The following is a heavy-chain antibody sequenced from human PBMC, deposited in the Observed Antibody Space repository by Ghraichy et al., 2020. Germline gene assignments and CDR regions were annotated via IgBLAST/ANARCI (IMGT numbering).Heavy chain of an antibody. CDR1: GGSFSGYY. V-gene: IGHV4-34*01. CDR2: INHCGST. J-gene: IGHJ4*02. D-gene: IGHD3-10*01. CDR3: ASFYYGSGSYYNGVGRAYYFDY. Sequence: SETLSLTCAVYGGSFSGYYWSWIRQPPGKGLEWIGEINHCGSTNYNPSLKSRVTISVDTSKNQFSLKLSSVTAADTAVYYCASFYYGSGSYYNGVGRAYYFDYWGQGTLVTVSS.